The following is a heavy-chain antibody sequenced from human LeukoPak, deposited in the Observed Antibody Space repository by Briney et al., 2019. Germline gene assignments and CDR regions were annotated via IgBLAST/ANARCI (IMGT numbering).Heavy chain of an antibody. V-gene: IGHV4-59*08. CDR1: GGSISSYY. J-gene: IGHJ4*02. CDR3: ASYIIAVAGTFDY. Sequence: SETLSLTCTVSGGSISSYYWSWIRQPPGKGLEWIGYIYYSGSTNYNPSLKSRVTISVDTSKNQFSLKLSSVTAADTAVYYCASYIIAVAGTFDYWGQGTLVTVSS. CDR2: IYYSGST. D-gene: IGHD6-19*01.